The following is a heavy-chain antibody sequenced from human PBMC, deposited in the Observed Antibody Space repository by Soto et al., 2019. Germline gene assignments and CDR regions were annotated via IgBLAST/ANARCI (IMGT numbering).Heavy chain of an antibody. CDR1: GGTFSSYA. J-gene: IGHJ6*02. CDR3: ARGTTVPPAAYYYYGMDV. D-gene: IGHD4-4*01. V-gene: IGHV1-69*13. CDR2: IIPIFGTA. Sequence: SVKVSCKASGGTFSSYAISWVRQAPGQGLEWMGGIIPIFGTANYAQKFQGRVTITADESTSTAYMELSSLRSEDTAVYYCARGTTVPPAAYYYYGMDVWGQGTTVTVSS.